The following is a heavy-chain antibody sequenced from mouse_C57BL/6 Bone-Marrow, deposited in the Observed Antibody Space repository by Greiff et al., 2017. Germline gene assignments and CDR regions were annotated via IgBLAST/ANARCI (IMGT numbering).Heavy chain of an antibody. CDR3: ARNYDLWFAY. CDR2: ICPGSGST. Sequence: VKLQQPGAELVKPGASVKLSCKASGYTFTSYWITWVKQRPGQGLEWIGDICPGSGSTNYNEKFKSKATLTVDTASSTAYMQLSSLTSEDSAVCYCARNYDLWFAYWGQGTLVTVSA. D-gene: IGHD2-4*01. V-gene: IGHV1-55*01. CDR1: GYTFTSYW. J-gene: IGHJ3*01.